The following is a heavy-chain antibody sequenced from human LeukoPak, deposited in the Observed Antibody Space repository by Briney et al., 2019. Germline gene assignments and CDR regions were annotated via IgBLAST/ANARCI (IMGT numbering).Heavy chain of an antibody. CDR3: ARNAFKTSSENYFDF. V-gene: IGHV1-18*01. D-gene: IGHD3-3*02. J-gene: IGHJ4*02. CDR2: ISAYSGDT. CDR1: AYNFISYG. Sequence: ASVKVSCKASAYNFISYGISWVRLVPGQGLEWMGWISAYSGDTNYAQRFQGRVTMSTDTSTDTAYMELRSLKSEDAAVYYCARNAFKTSSENYFDFWGRGTLVTVSS.